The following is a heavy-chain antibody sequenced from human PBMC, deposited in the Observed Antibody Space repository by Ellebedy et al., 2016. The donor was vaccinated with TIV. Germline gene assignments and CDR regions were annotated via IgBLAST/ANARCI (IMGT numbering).Heavy chain of an antibody. CDR1: GFAFSSYN. D-gene: IGHD3-3*01. V-gene: IGHV3-48*02. Sequence: GESLKISCEASGFAFSSYNMNWVRQAPGKGLEWVSYISSSSSAIYYADSVEGRFTISRDNAKNSPYLQMNSLRDEDTAVYYCARGSTIFGVVFHDYWGQGTLVTVSS. J-gene: IGHJ4*02. CDR2: ISSSSSAI. CDR3: ARGSTIFGVVFHDY.